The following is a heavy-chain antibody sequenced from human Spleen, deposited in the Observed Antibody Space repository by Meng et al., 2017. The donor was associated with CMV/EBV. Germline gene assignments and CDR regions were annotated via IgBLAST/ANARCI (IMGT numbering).Heavy chain of an antibody. CDR1: GGAFSGYY. CDR2: INHSGST. V-gene: IGHV4-34*01. J-gene: IGHJ4*02. D-gene: IGHD1-26*01. CDR3: ARGLRRYSGSYTDEY. Sequence: SETLSLTCAVYGGAFSGYYWSWIRQPPGKGLEWIGEINHSGSTNYNPSLKSRVTISVDTSKNQFSLKLSSVTAADTAVYYCARGLRRYSGSYTDEYWGQGTLVTVSS.